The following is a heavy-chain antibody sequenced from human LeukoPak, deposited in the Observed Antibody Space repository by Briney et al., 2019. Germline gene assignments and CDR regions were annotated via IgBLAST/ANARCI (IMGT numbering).Heavy chain of an antibody. CDR3: AREGVRFLFDP. V-gene: IGHV3-33*08. CDR1: GFTFSSYG. D-gene: IGHD3-3*01. J-gene: IGHJ5*02. CDR2: IWYDGSNK. Sequence: GGSLRLSCAASGFTFSSYGMHWVRQAPGKGLEWVAFIWYDGSNKYYGDSAKGRFTISRDNSKNTLYLQMNSLRAGDTAVYYCAREGVRFLFDPWGQGTLVTVSS.